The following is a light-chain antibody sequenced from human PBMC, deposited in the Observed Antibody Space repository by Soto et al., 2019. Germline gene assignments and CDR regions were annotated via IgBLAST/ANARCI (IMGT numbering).Light chain of an antibody. V-gene: IGKV3-15*01. CDR3: QQYNIWPFT. CDR2: DAS. Sequence: EIVMTQSPATLSVSPGERATLSCGASQSISSNLAWYQQKAGQAPRLLIFDASTRAAGIPATFSGSGSGTEFTLTISSLQSEDFAFYYCQQYNIWPFTLGPGTKVDIK. J-gene: IGKJ3*01. CDR1: QSISSN.